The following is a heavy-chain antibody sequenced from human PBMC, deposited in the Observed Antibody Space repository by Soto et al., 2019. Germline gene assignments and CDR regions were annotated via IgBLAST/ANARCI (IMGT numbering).Heavy chain of an antibody. CDR1: GGSISSSSYY. CDR3: ARRGAIYSGLDY. Sequence: SETLSLTCTVSGGSISSSSYYWGWIRQPPGKGLEWIGSIYYSGSTYYNPSLKGRVTISVDTSKNQFSLKLSSVTAADTAVYYCARRGAIYSGLDYWGQGTLVTVSS. D-gene: IGHD2-21*01. J-gene: IGHJ4*02. CDR2: IYYSGST. V-gene: IGHV4-39*01.